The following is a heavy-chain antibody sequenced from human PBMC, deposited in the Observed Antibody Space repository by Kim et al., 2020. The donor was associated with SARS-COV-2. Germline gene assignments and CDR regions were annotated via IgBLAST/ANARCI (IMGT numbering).Heavy chain of an antibody. CDR3: ARLNVLLWFGESPPTWDYGMDV. D-gene: IGHD3-10*01. J-gene: IGHJ6*02. CDR1: GGTFSSYA. CDR2: IIPIFGTA. V-gene: IGHV1-69*13. Sequence: SVKVSCKASGGTFSSYAISWVRQAPGQGLEWMGGIIPIFGTANYAQKFQGRVTITADESTSTAYMELSSLRSEDTAVYYCARLNVLLWFGESPPTWDYGMDVWGQGTTVTVS.